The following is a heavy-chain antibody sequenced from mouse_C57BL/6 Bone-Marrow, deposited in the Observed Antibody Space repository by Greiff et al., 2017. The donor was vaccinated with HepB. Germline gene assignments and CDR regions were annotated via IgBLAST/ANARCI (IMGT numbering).Heavy chain of an antibody. CDR1: GYTFTSYG. CDR3: ARSDDGYLAWFAY. V-gene: IGHV1-81*01. J-gene: IGHJ3*01. CDR2: IYPRSGNT. Sequence: VQLQQSGAELARPGASVKLSCKASGYTFTSYGISWVKQRTGQGLEWIGEIYPRSGNTYYNEKFKGKATLTADKSSSTAYMELRSLTSEDSAVYFCARSDDGYLAWFAYWGQGTLVTVSA. D-gene: IGHD2-3*01.